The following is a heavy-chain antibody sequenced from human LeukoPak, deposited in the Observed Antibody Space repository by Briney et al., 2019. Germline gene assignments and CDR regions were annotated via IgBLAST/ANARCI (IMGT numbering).Heavy chain of an antibody. CDR1: GYTFTGYY. Sequence: ASVKVSCKASGYTFTGYYMHWVRQAPGQGLEWMGWINPNSGGTNYAQKFQGRVTMTRDTSISTAYMELSRLRSDDTAVYYCARDLGYYYGSGSYTHRFDYWGQGTLVTVSS. D-gene: IGHD3-10*01. J-gene: IGHJ4*02. CDR3: ARDLGYYYGSGSYTHRFDY. CDR2: INPNSGGT. V-gene: IGHV1-2*02.